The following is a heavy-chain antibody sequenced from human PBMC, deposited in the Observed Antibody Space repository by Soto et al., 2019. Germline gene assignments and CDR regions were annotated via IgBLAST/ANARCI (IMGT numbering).Heavy chain of an antibody. D-gene: IGHD3-22*01. Sequence: ASVKVSCKASGYTFTSYYMHWVRQAPGQGLEWMGIINPSGGSTSYAQKFQGRVTMTRDTSTSTVYMELSSLRSEDTAVYYCARGHYASISPMNAFDIWGQGTLVTVSS. V-gene: IGHV1-46*01. CDR3: ARGHYASISPMNAFDI. CDR2: INPSGGST. J-gene: IGHJ3*02. CDR1: GYTFTSYY.